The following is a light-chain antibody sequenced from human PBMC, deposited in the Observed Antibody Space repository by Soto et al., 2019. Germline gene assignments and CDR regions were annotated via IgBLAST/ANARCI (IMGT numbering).Light chain of an antibody. V-gene: IGLV2-8*01. Sequence: QSALTQPPSASGSPGQSVTISCTGTSSDVGVYNYVSWYQQHPGKAPKLMIYEVSKRPSGVPDRFSGSKSGNTASLTVSGLQAEDEADYHCSSFAGNNNLVFGGGTKVTVL. CDR2: EVS. J-gene: IGLJ2*01. CDR3: SSFAGNNNLV. CDR1: SSDVGVYNY.